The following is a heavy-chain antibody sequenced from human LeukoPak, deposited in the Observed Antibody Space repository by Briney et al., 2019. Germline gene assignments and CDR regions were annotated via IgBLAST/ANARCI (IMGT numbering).Heavy chain of an antibody. V-gene: IGHV3-30-3*01. CDR3: ARVNVMQWLRTGLDY. D-gene: IGHD6-19*01. Sequence: PGGSLRLSCAASGFMFSSYAMHWVRQAPGKGLEWVAAMSYDGNNKYYADSVKGRFTISRDISKSTLYMQMTSLRTEDTAVYYCARVNVMQWLRTGLDYWGQGTLVTVSS. CDR1: GFMFSSYA. J-gene: IGHJ4*02. CDR2: MSYDGNNK.